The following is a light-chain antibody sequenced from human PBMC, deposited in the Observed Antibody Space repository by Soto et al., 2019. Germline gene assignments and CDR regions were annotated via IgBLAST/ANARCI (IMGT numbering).Light chain of an antibody. CDR2: EVT. V-gene: IGLV2-14*01. J-gene: IGLJ2*01. CDR1: STDVGGYKY. Sequence: QSVLTQPASVSGSPGQSITISCTGSSTDVGGYKYVSWLQQHPGKAPKLIIFEVTDRPSGVSDRFSGAKSGNTASLTISGLRTEDEAEYFCSSYTSGDTLVVFGGGTKLTVL. CDR3: SSYTSGDTLVV.